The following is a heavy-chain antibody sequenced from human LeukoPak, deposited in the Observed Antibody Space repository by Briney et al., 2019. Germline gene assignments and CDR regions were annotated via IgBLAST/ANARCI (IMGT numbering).Heavy chain of an antibody. Sequence: PGRSVRLSCAASGFTFRNYAMHWVRQAPGKGLEWVAVILSDGTTNHYADSVKGRFTISRDDSKNTLYLQMNSLRAEDTAVYYCAKDSSGFYFDYWGQGTLVTVSS. CDR1: GFTFRNYA. CDR3: AKDSSGFYFDY. V-gene: IGHV3-33*03. D-gene: IGHD3-22*01. J-gene: IGHJ4*02. CDR2: ILSDGTTN.